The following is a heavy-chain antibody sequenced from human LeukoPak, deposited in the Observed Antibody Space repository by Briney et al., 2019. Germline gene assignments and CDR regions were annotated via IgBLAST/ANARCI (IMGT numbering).Heavy chain of an antibody. J-gene: IGHJ4*02. CDR3: ARVEYSSGWLDY. Sequence: PGGSLRLSCAASGFNIDDYGMSWVRQAPGKGLEWVSGINWNGGSTVYADSVKGRFTISRDNAKNSLYLQMNSLRAEDTALYYCARVEYSSGWLDYWGQGTLVTVSS. CDR2: INWNGGST. CDR1: GFNIDDYG. V-gene: IGHV3-20*04. D-gene: IGHD6-19*01.